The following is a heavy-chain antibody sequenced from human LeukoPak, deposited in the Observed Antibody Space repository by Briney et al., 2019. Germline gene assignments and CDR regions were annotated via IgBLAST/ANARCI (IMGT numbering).Heavy chain of an antibody. CDR1: GGSISNYY. Sequence: SETLSLTCIVSGGSISNYYWSWIRQPPGKGLEWIGEINHSGSTNYNPSLKSRVTISVDTSKNQFSLKLSSVTAADTAVYYCARGVGCSGGSCYGDWFDPWGQGTLVTVSS. D-gene: IGHD2-15*01. CDR2: INHSGST. J-gene: IGHJ5*02. V-gene: IGHV4-34*01. CDR3: ARGVGCSGGSCYGDWFDP.